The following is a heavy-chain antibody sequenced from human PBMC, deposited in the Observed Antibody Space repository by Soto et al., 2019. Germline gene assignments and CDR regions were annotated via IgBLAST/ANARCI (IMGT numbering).Heavy chain of an antibody. V-gene: IGHV1-46*01. CDR2: INPSGGST. D-gene: IGHD6-6*01. J-gene: IGHJ6*01. CDR1: GEGLTSSY. Sequence: PAEVSSKESGEGLTSSYMHWVRQAPGQGLEWMGIINPSGGSTSYAQKFQGRVTMTRDTSTSTVYMELSSLRSEDTAVYYCARSTASIAARLYYYYGMDVWGQAITVTLSS. CDR3: ARSTASIAARLYYYYGMDV.